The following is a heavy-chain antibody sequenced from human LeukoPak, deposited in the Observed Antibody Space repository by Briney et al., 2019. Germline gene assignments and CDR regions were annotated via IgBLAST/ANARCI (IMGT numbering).Heavy chain of an antibody. D-gene: IGHD3-10*01. CDR3: ARGRFASRVRGVNPFDP. V-gene: IGHV1-8*01. CDR1: GYTFTSYD. CDR2: MNPNSGNT. Sequence: ASVKVSCKASGYTFTSYDINWVRQATGQGLEWMGWMNPNSGNTGYAQKFQGRVTMTRNTSISTAYMELSSLRSEDTAVYYCARGRFASRVRGVNPFDPWGQGTLVTVSS. J-gene: IGHJ5*02.